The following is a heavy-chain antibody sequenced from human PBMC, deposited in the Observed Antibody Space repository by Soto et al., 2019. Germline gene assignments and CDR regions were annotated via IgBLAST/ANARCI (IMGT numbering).Heavy chain of an antibody. CDR2: LDPEDGET. CDR1: GYTLTELS. Sequence: ASVKVSCKVSGYTLTELSMHWVRQAPGKGLEWMGGLDPEDGETIYAQKFQGRVTMTEGTSTDTAYMELSSLRSEDTAVYYCATARKVRGYCSGGSCYPPYYFDYWGQGTLVTVSA. J-gene: IGHJ4*02. D-gene: IGHD2-15*01. CDR3: ATARKVRGYCSGGSCYPPYYFDY. V-gene: IGHV1-24*01.